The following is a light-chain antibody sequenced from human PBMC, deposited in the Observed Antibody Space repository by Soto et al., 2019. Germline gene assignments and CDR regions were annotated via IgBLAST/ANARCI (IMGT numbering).Light chain of an antibody. Sequence: EIVMTQSPATLSVSQGERATLSCRASQTVSSNLAWYQQKPGQAPRLLIHSASTRATGVPARFSGSGSGTEFTLTITSLQSEDFAVYYCQQYHNWPPQYTFGQGTKLQIK. V-gene: IGKV3-15*01. CDR2: SAS. CDR3: QQYHNWPPQYT. CDR1: QTVSSN. J-gene: IGKJ2*01.